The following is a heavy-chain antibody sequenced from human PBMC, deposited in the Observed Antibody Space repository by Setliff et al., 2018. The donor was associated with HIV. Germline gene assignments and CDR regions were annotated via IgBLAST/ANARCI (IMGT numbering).Heavy chain of an antibody. CDR2: IYYSGST. V-gene: IGHV4-31*03. CDR3: ARFPSCTSFYYFDY. D-gene: IGHD2-2*01. CDR1: GGSISSGSYY. J-gene: IGHJ4*02. Sequence: SETLSLTCTVSGGSISSGSYYWSWIRQHPGKGLEWIGFIYYSGSTYYNPSLKSRVSISVDTFKNQFSLKLYSVTAADPAVYYCARFPSCTSFYYFDYWGQGTLVTVSS.